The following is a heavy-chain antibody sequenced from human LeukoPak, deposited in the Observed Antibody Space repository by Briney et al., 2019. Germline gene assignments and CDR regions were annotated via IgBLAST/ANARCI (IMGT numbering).Heavy chain of an antibody. CDR2: IRSDGSNK. D-gene: IGHD6-19*01. CDR3: ARILDSAWGELGY. J-gene: IGHJ4*02. CDR1: GFSFSSYG. V-gene: IGHV3-30*02. Sequence: GGSLRLSCAGSGFSFSSYGMHWVRQAPGKGLEWMAFIRSDGSNKYYADSVKGRFTISRDNSKNTLYLQMNSLRAEDTAVYYCARILDSAWGELGYWGQGTLVAVSS.